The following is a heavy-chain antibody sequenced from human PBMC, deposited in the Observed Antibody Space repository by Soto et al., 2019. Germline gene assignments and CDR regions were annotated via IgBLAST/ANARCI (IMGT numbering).Heavy chain of an antibody. J-gene: IGHJ4*02. CDR3: AKTVRGAVAGIPNQYYFDY. CDR1: GFTFSSYA. V-gene: IGHV3-23*01. D-gene: IGHD6-19*01. Sequence: GGSLRLSCAASGFTFSSYAMSWVRQAPGKGLEWVSAISGSGGSTYYADSVKGRFTISRDNSKNTLYLQMNSLRAEDTAVYYCAKTVRGAVAGIPNQYYFDYWGQGTLVTVSS. CDR2: ISGSGGST.